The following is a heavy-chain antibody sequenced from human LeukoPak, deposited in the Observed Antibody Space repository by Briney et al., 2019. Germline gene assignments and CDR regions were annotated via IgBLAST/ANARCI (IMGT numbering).Heavy chain of an antibody. V-gene: IGHV1-69*13. CDR1: GGTFSSYA. J-gene: IGHJ4*02. D-gene: IGHD6-19*01. CDR2: IIPIFGTA. CDR3: ARVDRQWLVGDLDY. Sequence: SVKVSCKASGGTFSSYAISWVRQAPGQGLEWMGGIIPIFGTANYAQKFQGRVTITADESTSTAYMELSSLRSEDTAVYYCARVDRQWLVGDLDYWGQGTLVTVSS.